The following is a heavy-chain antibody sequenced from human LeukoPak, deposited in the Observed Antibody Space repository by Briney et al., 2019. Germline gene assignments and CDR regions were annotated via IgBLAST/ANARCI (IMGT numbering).Heavy chain of an antibody. CDR2: ISSSGSTI. D-gene: IGHD3-16*02. J-gene: IGHJ5*02. V-gene: IGHV3-48*04. CDR3: ARAPMITFGGVITRWFDP. Sequence: GGSLRLSCAASGFTFSSYSMNWVRQAPGKGLEWVSYISSSGSTIYYTDSVKGRFTISRDNAKNSLYLQMNSLRAEDTAVYYCARAPMITFGGVITRWFDPWGQGTLVTVSS. CDR1: GFTFSSYS.